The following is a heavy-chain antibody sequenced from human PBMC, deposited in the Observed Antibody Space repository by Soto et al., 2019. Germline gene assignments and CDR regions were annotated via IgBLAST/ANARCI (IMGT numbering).Heavy chain of an antibody. CDR2: ISSSGGSGGST. CDR1: GFTCSSYA. Sequence: EVQLLESGGGLVQPGGSLRLSCAASGFTCSSYAMNWVRQAPGKGLEWVSDISSSGGSGGSTHYAESVKGRFTISRDNSKNTLYLQMNSLRAEDTAVYYCAKDWRMDVWGQGTTVTVSS. V-gene: IGHV3-23*01. J-gene: IGHJ6*02. CDR3: AKDWRMDV.